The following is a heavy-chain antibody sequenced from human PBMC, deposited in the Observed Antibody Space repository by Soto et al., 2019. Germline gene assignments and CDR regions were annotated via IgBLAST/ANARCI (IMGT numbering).Heavy chain of an antibody. CDR3: ARAPPYCSGGSSYLLYYYYYYGMDV. V-gene: IGHV1-18*04. Sequence: ASVKVSCKASGYTFTSYGISWVRQAPGQGLEWMGWISAYNGNTNYAQKLQGRVTMTTDTSTSTAYMELRSLRSDDTAVYYCARAPPYCSGGSSYLLYYYYYYGMDVWGQGTTVTVS. J-gene: IGHJ6*02. CDR2: ISAYNGNT. D-gene: IGHD2-15*01. CDR1: GYTFTSYG.